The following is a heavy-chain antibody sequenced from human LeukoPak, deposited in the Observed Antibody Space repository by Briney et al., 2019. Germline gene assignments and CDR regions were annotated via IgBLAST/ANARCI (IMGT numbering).Heavy chain of an antibody. J-gene: IGHJ4*02. CDR1: GGSISSGSYY. Sequence: TLSLTCTVSGGSISSGSYYWSWIRQPAGRGLEWIGRIYTSGSTNYNPSLKSRVTISVDTSKNQFSLKLSSVTAADTAVYYCARDGNSGYFFDYWGQGTLVTVSS. V-gene: IGHV4-61*02. CDR2: IYTSGST. D-gene: IGHD3-22*01. CDR3: ARDGNSGYFFDY.